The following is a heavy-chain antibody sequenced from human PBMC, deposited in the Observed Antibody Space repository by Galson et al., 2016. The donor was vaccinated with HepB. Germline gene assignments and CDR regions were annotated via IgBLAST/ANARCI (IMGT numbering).Heavy chain of an antibody. V-gene: IGHV1-2*06. Sequence: SVKVSCKASGYTFIGYFIHWVRQVPGQGLEWMGHINTGSGDTVYEERSQGRVTVTRDTSISTVYLELSSLESDDTAVYYCARDLGHIEEKKMQWSKHFDYWGQGTLVTVSS. CDR2: INTGSGDT. J-gene: IGHJ4*02. CDR1: GYTFIGYF. D-gene: IGHD6-19*01. CDR3: ARDLGHIEEKKMQWSKHFDY.